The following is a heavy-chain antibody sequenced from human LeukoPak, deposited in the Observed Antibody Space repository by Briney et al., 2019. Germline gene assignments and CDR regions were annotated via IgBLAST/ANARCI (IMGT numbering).Heavy chain of an antibody. CDR3: ARRGTEAGYPPSTGYYYGMDV. CDR1: GYTFTSYG. J-gene: IGHJ6*02. D-gene: IGHD1-26*01. CDR2: ISAYNGNT. V-gene: IGHV1-18*01. Sequence: ASLKVSCKASGYTFTSYGFSWVRQAPGQGLEWMGWISAYNGNTNYAQKLQGRVTMTTDTSTSTAYMELRSLRSDDTAVYYCARRGTEAGYPPSTGYYYGMDVWGQGTTVTVSS.